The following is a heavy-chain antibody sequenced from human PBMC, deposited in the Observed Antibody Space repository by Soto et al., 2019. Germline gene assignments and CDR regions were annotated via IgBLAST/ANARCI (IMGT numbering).Heavy chain of an antibody. CDR3: ARDRRSIAARLWTDYYYYGMDV. Sequence: GGSLRLSCAASGFTFSSYGMHWVRQAPGKGLEWVAVIWYDGSNKYYADSVKGRFTISRDNSKNTLYLQMNSLRAEDTAVYYCARDRRSIAARLWTDYYYYGMDVWGQGTTVTVSS. CDR2: IWYDGSNK. CDR1: GFTFSSYG. D-gene: IGHD6-6*01. V-gene: IGHV3-33*01. J-gene: IGHJ6*02.